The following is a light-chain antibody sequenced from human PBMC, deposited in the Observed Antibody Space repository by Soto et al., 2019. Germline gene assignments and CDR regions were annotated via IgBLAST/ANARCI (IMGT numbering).Light chain of an antibody. Sequence: DIVLTQSPGTLFLSPGERATLSCRASQSVSNNYLAWYQQKPGQAPRLLIYGASNRATGIPDRFSGSGSGTDFTLTISRLEPEDFAVYYCHQYDSWTFGQGTKVDIK. CDR2: GAS. CDR3: HQYDSWT. V-gene: IGKV3-20*01. CDR1: QSVSNNY. J-gene: IGKJ1*01.